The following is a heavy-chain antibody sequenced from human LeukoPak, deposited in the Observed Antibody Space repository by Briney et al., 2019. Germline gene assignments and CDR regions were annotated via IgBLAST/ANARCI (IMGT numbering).Heavy chain of an antibody. J-gene: IGHJ3*02. V-gene: IGHV4-34*01. Sequence: PSETLSLTCAVYGGSFSGYYWSWIRQPPGKGLEWIGEINHSGSTNYNPSLKSRVTISVDTSKNQFSLQLNSVTPEDTAVYYCARVSWLVQLGAFDIWGQGTMVTVSS. CDR2: INHSGST. CDR3: ARVSWLVQLGAFDI. D-gene: IGHD6-19*01. CDR1: GGSFSGYY.